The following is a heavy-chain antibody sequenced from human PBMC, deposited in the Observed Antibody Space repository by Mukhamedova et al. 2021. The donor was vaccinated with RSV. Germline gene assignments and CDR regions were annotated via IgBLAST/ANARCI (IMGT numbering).Heavy chain of an antibody. Sequence: TNYAQKFQGRVTMTRDTSISTAYMELSRLRSDDTAVYYCYFRSVGLERKGIAVVEDAFDIWGQGTMVTVSS. CDR3: YFRSVGLERKGIAVVEDAFDI. V-gene: IGHV1-2*02. J-gene: IGHJ3*02. CDR2: T. D-gene: IGHD6-19*01.